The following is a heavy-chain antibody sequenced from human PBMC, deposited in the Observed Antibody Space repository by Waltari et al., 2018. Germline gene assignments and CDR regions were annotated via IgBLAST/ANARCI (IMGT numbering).Heavy chain of an antibody. D-gene: IGHD6-19*01. CDR1: GFTFSSCS. CDR3: ARPYSSGWYINFDY. CDR2: IKQDGSES. Sequence: EVQLVESGGGLVQPGGSLRLSCPASGFTFSSCSMVWVRQARGKGLEWVATIKQDGSESYYVDSVKGRFTFSRDNAKNALYLQMNSLRAEDTAVYYCARPYSSGWYINFDYWGQGTLVTVSS. V-gene: IGHV3-7*01. J-gene: IGHJ4*02.